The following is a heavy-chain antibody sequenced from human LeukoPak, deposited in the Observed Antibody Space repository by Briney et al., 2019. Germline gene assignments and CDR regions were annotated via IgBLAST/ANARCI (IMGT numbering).Heavy chain of an antibody. CDR2: IIAGTGNT. V-gene: IGHV1-3*01. J-gene: IGHJ6*02. CDR1: GYTFPSYA. CDR3: ARSYSSGWYSYYYYGMDV. D-gene: IGHD6-19*01. Sequence: ASVKVSCKASGYTFPSYAMHWLRQAPGQRLEWMGWIIAGTGNTKYSQTFQGRVTITRDTSASTAYMELSSLRSEDTAVYYCARSYSSGWYSYYYYGMDVWGQGTTVTVSS.